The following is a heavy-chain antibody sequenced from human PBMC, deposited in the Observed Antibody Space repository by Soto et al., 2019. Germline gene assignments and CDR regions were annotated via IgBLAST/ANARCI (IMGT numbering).Heavy chain of an antibody. Sequence: QVHLVQSGAEVRKPGASVKVSCTASGYTFTTYGFSWVRQAPAQGLEWMGRINGYNTHRNFARKFEDRLIMTTDASPSTAYMELRSLTSNDTAVYYCARDYSSSSELDYWGQGTLVTVSS. CDR3: ARDYSSSSELDY. CDR2: INGYNTHR. V-gene: IGHV1-18*01. CDR1: GYTFTTYG. D-gene: IGHD6-6*01. J-gene: IGHJ4*02.